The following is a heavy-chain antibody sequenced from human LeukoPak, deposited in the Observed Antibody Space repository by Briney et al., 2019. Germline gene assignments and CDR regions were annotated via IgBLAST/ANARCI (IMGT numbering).Heavy chain of an antibody. CDR2: ISGSGGST. D-gene: IGHD6-19*01. Sequence: GGSLRLSCAASGFTFSSYAMHWVRQAPGKGLEWVSAISGSGGSTYYADSVKGRFTISRDNSKNTLYLQMNSLRAEDTAVYYCAKDRGIAVAGTFDYWGQGTLVTVSS. CDR3: AKDRGIAVAGTFDY. V-gene: IGHV3-23*01. J-gene: IGHJ4*02. CDR1: GFTFSSYA.